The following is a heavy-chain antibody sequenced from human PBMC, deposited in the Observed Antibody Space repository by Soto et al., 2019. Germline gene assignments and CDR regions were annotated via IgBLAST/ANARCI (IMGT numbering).Heavy chain of an antibody. CDR1: GGSISSSSYY. Sequence: QLQLQESGPGLVKPSETLSLTCTVSGGSISSSSYYWGWIRQPPGKGLEWIGSIYYSGSTYYNPSLKSRVTISVDTSKNQFSPKLSSVTAADTAVYYCARGIKQWLVRGPPHFDYWGQGTLVTVSS. CDR3: ARGIKQWLVRGPPHFDY. CDR2: IYYSGST. J-gene: IGHJ4*02. D-gene: IGHD6-19*01. V-gene: IGHV4-39*01.